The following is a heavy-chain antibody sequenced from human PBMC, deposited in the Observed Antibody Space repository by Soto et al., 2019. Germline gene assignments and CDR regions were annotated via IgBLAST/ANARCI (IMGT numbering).Heavy chain of an antibody. CDR3: AKNGDSYDYYFDY. Sequence: GGSLRLSCAASGFTFSSYGMHWVRQAPGKGLEWVAVISYDGSNKYYADSVKGRFTISRDNSKNTLYLQMNSLRAEDTAVYYCAKNGDSYDYYFDYWGQGTLVTVSS. CDR1: GFTFSSYG. D-gene: IGHD5-18*01. CDR2: ISYDGSNK. J-gene: IGHJ4*02. V-gene: IGHV3-30*18.